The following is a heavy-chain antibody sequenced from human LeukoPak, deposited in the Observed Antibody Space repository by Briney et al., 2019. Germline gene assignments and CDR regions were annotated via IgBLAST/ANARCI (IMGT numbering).Heavy chain of an antibody. CDR1: GFTFDDYA. CDR3: ARDRSSSPLWGYFQH. V-gene: IGHV3-9*01. Sequence: HTGGSLRLSCAASGFTFDDYAMHWVRQAPGKGLEWVSGITWDSGSIGYADSVKGRFTISRDNSKNTLYLQMNSLRAEDTAVYYCARDRSSSPLWGYFQHWGQGTLVTVSS. D-gene: IGHD6-13*01. CDR2: ITWDSGSI. J-gene: IGHJ1*01.